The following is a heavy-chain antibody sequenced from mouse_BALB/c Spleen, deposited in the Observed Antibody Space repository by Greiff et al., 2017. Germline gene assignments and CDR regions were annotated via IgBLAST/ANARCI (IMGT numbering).Heavy chain of an antibody. CDR1: GFTFSSYG. V-gene: IGHV5-6-3*01. CDR3: ARLGRDWYFDV. J-gene: IGHJ1*01. Sequence: EVMLVESGGGLVQPGGSLKLSCAASGFTFSSYGMSWVRQTPDKRLELVATINSNGGSTYYPDSVKGRFTISRDNAKNTLYLQMSSLKSEDTAMYYCARLGRDWYFDVWGAGTTVTVSS. D-gene: IGHD4-1*01. CDR2: INSNGGST.